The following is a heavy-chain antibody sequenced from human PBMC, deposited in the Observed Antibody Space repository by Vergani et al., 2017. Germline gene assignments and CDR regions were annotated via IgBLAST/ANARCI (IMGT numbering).Heavy chain of an antibody. CDR2: ISSSSSYI. J-gene: IGHJ6*03. CDR1: GFTFSSYS. D-gene: IGHD2-2*01. Sequence: EVQLVESGGGLVKPGGSLRLSCAASGFTFSSYSMNWVRQAPGKGLEWVSSISSSSSYIYYADSVKGRFTISRDNAKNSLYLQMNSLRAEDTAVYYCASVPGCRSSTSCYLYPLGHYYYYYMDVWGKGTTVTVSS. CDR3: ASVPGCRSSTSCYLYPLGHYYYYYMDV. V-gene: IGHV3-21*01.